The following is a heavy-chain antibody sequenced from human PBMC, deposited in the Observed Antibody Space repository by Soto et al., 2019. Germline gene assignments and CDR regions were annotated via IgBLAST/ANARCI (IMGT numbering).Heavy chain of an antibody. V-gene: IGHV3-64D*06. D-gene: IGHD3-22*01. CDR3: VKGEYYYDSSGYYPFDY. Sequence: GGSLRLSCSASGGTFSSYAMHWVRQAPGKGLEYVSSISTNGGSTHYADSVKGRFTISRDNSKNTQYLQMSSLRADDTAVYYCVKGEYYYDSSGYYPFDYWGQGTLVTVSS. CDR2: ISTNGGST. J-gene: IGHJ4*02. CDR1: GGTFSSYA.